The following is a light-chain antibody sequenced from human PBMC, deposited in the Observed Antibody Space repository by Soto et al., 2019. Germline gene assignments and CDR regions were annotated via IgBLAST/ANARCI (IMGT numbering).Light chain of an antibody. J-gene: IGLJ1*01. CDR3: SSYTNINTRACV. V-gene: IGLV2-14*01. Sequence: QSALTQPASVSGSPGQLITISCTGTSGDIGSYNRVSWCQQHPGKAPKLIIYEVTDRPSGVSNRFSGSKSGNTASLTISGLQAEDEAEYYCSSYTNINTRACVFGTGTKVTVL. CDR1: SGDIGSYNR. CDR2: EVT.